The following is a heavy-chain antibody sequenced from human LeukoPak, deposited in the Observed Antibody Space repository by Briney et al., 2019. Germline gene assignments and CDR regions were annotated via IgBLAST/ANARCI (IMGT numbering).Heavy chain of an antibody. V-gene: IGHV4-39*01. CDR3: ASSHDYGDYFTDY. J-gene: IGHJ4*02. Sequence: ASETLSLTCTVSGGSISSSSYYWGWIRQPPGKGLEWIGSIYYSGSTYYNPSLKSRVTISVDTSKNQFSLKLSSVTAADTAVYYCASSHDYGDYFTDYWGQGTLVTVSS. CDR1: GGSISSSSYY. CDR2: IYYSGST. D-gene: IGHD4-17*01.